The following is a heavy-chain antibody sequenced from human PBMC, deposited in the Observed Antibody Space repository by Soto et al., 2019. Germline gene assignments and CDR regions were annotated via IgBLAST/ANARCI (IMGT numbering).Heavy chain of an antibody. Sequence: SETLSLTCTVSGGSISSYYWSWIRQPPGKGLEWTGYIYYSGSTNYNPSLKSRVTISVDTSKNQFSLKLSSVTAADTAVYYCARGYCSSTSCLYVADPWGQGTLVTVSS. CDR2: IYYSGST. V-gene: IGHV4-59*01. CDR3: ARGYCSSTSCLYVADP. D-gene: IGHD2-2*01. J-gene: IGHJ5*02. CDR1: GGSISSYY.